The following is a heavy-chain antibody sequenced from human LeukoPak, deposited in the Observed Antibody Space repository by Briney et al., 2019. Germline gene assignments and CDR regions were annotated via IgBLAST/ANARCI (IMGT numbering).Heavy chain of an antibody. CDR3: VKDFGRVRGTPDS. D-gene: IGHD2/OR15-2a*01. V-gene: IGHV3-9*01. CDR1: GFTFDDYA. Sequence: SLRLSCAASGFTFDDYAMHWVRQAPGKGLEWVSGISWNSGSIGYADSVKGRFTISRDDSKSIVYLQMNGLRSEDTAVYYCVKDFGRVRGTPDSWGQGTLVTVSS. J-gene: IGHJ4*02. CDR2: ISWNSGSI.